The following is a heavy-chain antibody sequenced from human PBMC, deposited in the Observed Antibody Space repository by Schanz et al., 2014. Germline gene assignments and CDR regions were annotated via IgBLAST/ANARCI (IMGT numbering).Heavy chain of an antibody. CDR2: VDVEDGET. CDR3: ATNSPFRMVRGSNAFDA. V-gene: IGHV1-24*01. CDR1: GYTFTSYY. D-gene: IGHD3-10*01. Sequence: QVQLVQSGAAVKKPGASVKVSCKASGYTFTSYYMHWVRQAPGQGLEWLGGVDVEDGETIYAQKFQGRVTMTEDTSTETAYMELSGLRSGDTAVYYCATNSPFRMVRGSNAFDAWGQGTMVTVSS. J-gene: IGHJ3*01.